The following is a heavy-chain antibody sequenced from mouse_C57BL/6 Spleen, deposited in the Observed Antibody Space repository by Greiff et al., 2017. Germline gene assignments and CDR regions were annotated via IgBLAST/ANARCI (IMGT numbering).Heavy chain of an antibody. V-gene: IGHV1-52*01. CDR3: ALYYCGSSYFDY. Sequence: QVQLQQPGAELVRPGSSVKLSCKASGYTFTSYWMHWVKQRPIQGLEWIGNIDPSDSETHYNQKFKDKATLTVDKSSSTAYMQLSSLTSEDSAVYYCALYYCGSSYFDYWGQGTTLTVSS. D-gene: IGHD1-1*01. CDR1: GYTFTSYW. CDR2: IDPSDSET. J-gene: IGHJ2*01.